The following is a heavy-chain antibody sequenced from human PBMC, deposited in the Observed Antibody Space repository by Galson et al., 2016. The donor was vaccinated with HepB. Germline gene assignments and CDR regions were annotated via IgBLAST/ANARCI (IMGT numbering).Heavy chain of an antibody. Sequence: SLRLSCAASGFNVSTNYMTWVRQAPGKGLEWVSIIYKSGKTYYANSVRGRFSMSRDNSKNTVYLQMNSLRGGDSAIYYCGKSILSWGQGTQVTVSS. CDR1: GFNVSTNY. J-gene: IGHJ5*02. V-gene: IGHV3-53*01. CDR3: GKSILS. CDR2: IYKSGKT. D-gene: IGHD6-6*01.